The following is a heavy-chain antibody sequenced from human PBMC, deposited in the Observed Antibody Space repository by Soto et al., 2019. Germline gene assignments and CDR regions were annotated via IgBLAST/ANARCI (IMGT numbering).Heavy chain of an antibody. J-gene: IGHJ4*02. CDR1: GFKISDFN. V-gene: IGHV3-11*06. D-gene: IGHD2-15*01. Sequence: PGGSLRLSCAAAGFKISDFNMNWIRQAPGKGLEWVSYISSSGSSTNDADSVKGRFTISRDNAKNTLYLQMNSLRAEDTAVYYCARDGGLIAYWGQGTLVTVSS. CDR2: ISSSGSST. CDR3: ARDGGLIAY.